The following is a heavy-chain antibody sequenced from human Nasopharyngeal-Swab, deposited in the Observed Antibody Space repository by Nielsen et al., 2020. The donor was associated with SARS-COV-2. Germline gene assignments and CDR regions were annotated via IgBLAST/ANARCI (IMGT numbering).Heavy chain of an antibody. Sequence: SVKVSCKASGGTFSSYAISWVRQAPGQGLEWMGRIIPIVGITNYAQKFQGRVTITADKSTNTVYVELRSLTSEDTAVYYCASREDSLTGSSFDYWGQGTLITVSS. V-gene: IGHV1-69*04. J-gene: IGHJ4*02. D-gene: IGHD3-9*01. CDR1: GGTFSSYA. CDR2: IIPIVGIT. CDR3: ASREDSLTGSSFDY.